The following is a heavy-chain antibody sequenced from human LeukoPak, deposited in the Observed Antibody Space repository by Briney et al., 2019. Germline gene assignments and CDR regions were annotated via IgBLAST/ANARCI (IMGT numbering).Heavy chain of an antibody. Sequence: GASVKVSCKASGGTFSSYAISWVRQAPGQGLEWMGRIIPILGIASYAQKFQGRVTITADKSTSTAYMELSSLRSEDTAVYYCARGHSSGWYRYVRYFQPLDYWGQGTLVTVSS. CDR2: IIPILGIA. D-gene: IGHD6-19*01. CDR3: ARGHSSGWYRYVRYFQPLDY. J-gene: IGHJ4*02. V-gene: IGHV1-69*04. CDR1: GGTFSSYA.